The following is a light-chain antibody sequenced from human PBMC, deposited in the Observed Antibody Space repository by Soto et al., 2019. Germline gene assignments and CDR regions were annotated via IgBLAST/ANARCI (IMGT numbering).Light chain of an antibody. V-gene: IGKV3-15*01. Sequence: EIAMTQSPATLSVSPGERATLSCRASQSVNSNLAWYQQKPGQAPRPLIYGASTRATGIPARFSGSGSETEFTVPISSLQSEDFAVYYCQQYNNWPLTFGGGTKVEIK. CDR1: QSVNSN. J-gene: IGKJ4*01. CDR2: GAS. CDR3: QQYNNWPLT.